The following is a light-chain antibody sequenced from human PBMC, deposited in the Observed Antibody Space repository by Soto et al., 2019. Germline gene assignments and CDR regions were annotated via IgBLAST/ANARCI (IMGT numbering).Light chain of an antibody. J-gene: IGKJ5*01. V-gene: IGKV3-15*01. Sequence: EIVMMQSPATLSLSPWERVTLSFMASQLFSSNLAWYQHKPGQAPRLLIYGVSTRDTGVPDRFSGSASGTEFTLTISSLQSEDFAVYYCQQYNNWPRTFGQGTRLEIK. CDR2: GVS. CDR1: QLFSSN. CDR3: QQYNNWPRT.